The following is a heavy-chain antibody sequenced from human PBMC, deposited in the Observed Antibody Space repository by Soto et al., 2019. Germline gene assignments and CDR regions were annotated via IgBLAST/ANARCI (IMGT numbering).Heavy chain of an antibody. CDR2: LKQDGSKK. V-gene: IGHV3-7*01. CDR1: GFTFSSYW. Sequence: EVQLVESGGGLVQPGGSLRLSCAASGFTFSSYWMSWVRQAPGKGLEWVANLKQDGSKKYYVDSVKGRFTISRDNAKNSLYLQMNSLRAEDTAVYYCARDLAVVPAASGWFDPWGQGTLVTVSS. D-gene: IGHD2-2*01. CDR3: ARDLAVVPAASGWFDP. J-gene: IGHJ5*02.